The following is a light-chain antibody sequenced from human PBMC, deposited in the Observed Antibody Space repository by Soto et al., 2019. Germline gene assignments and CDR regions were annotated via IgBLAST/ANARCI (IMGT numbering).Light chain of an antibody. CDR3: QQRSNWPIT. CDR2: DAS. Sequence: EIVLTQSPATLSLSPGERATLSCRASQSVSSYLAWYQQKPGQAPRLLIYDASNRATGIPAMFSGSGSGTDFTLTISSLEPEDFAVYYCQQRSNWPITFGQGTRLEI. V-gene: IGKV3-11*01. J-gene: IGKJ5*01. CDR1: QSVSSY.